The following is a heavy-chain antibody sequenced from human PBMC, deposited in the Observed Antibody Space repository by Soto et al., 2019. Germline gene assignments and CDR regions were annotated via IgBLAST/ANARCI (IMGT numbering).Heavy chain of an antibody. CDR3: ASFDYGDYFDY. CDR1: GGSISSSSYY. V-gene: IGHV4-39*01. J-gene: IGHJ4*02. D-gene: IGHD4-17*01. CDR2: IYYSGST. Sequence: SETLSLTCTVSGGSISSSSYYWGWIRQPPGKGLEWIGSIYYSGSTYYNPSLKSRVTISVDTSKNQFSLKLSSVTAADTAVYYCASFDYGDYFDYWGQGTLVTVSS.